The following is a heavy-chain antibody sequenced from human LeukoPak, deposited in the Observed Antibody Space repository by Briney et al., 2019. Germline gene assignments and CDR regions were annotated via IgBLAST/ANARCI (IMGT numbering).Heavy chain of an antibody. D-gene: IGHD5-12*01. V-gene: IGHV1-2*02. J-gene: IGHJ4*02. CDR3: ARSEGVLLPLY. Sequence: ASVTVSCKASGYTFSGFYMHWLGQAPGQGLEWVGWINPNSGGTNYAQKFQGRVTMTRDTSISTAYMELSRLTSDDTAVYYCARSEGVLLPLYWGQGTLVTVSS. CDR2: INPNSGGT. CDR1: GYTFSGFY.